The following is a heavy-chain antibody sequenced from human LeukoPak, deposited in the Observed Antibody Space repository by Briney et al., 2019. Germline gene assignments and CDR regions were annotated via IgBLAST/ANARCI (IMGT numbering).Heavy chain of an antibody. D-gene: IGHD3-22*01. CDR1: GFTFSSYW. CDR2: IKQDGSEK. Sequence: PGGSLRLSCAASGFTFSSYWMSWVRQAPGKGLEWVANIKQDGSEKYYVVSVKGRFTISRDNAKNSLYLQMNSLRAEDTAVYYCATPSGSYYYDSSGYYHYWGQGTLVTVSS. CDR3: ATPSGSYYYDSSGYYHY. J-gene: IGHJ4*02. V-gene: IGHV3-7*01.